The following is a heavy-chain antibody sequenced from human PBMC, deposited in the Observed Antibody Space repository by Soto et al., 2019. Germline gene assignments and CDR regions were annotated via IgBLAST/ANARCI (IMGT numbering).Heavy chain of an antibody. CDR2: INSDGSST. J-gene: IGHJ6*02. CDR3: ARYQLKGMDV. D-gene: IGHD2-2*01. Sequence: GGSLRLSCSASGFTFSSYWMHWVRQPPGKGLVWVSRINSDGSSTSYADSVKGRFTISRDNSKNTLYLQMNSLRAEDTAVYYCARYQLKGMDVWGQGTTVTVSS. V-gene: IGHV3-74*01. CDR1: GFTFSSYW.